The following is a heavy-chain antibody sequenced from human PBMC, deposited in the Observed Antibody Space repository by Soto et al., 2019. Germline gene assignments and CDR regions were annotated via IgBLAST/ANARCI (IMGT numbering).Heavy chain of an antibody. CDR3: ARGTWELRALHAFDI. CDR1: GFTFSSYS. J-gene: IGHJ3*02. V-gene: IGHV3-48*02. CDR2: ISSSSSTI. Sequence: PGGSLRLSCAASGFTFSSYSMNWVRQAPGKGLEWVSYISSSSSTIYYADSVKGRFTISRDNAKKSLYLQMNSLRDEDTAVYYCARGTWELRALHAFDIWGQGTMVTVSS. D-gene: IGHD1-26*01.